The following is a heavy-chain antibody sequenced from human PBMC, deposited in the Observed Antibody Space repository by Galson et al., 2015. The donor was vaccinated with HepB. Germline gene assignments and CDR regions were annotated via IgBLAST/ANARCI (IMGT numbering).Heavy chain of an antibody. CDR1: EFSFSSSG. J-gene: IGHJ6*02. Sequence: SLRLSCAASEFSFSSSGMHWVRQAPGKGLEWVAVISYEGSNIYYEESVKGRFIIPRDNSKSTLYLQMISLRDEDTAVYYCAKDLGATYFYGMDVWGQGTTVTVSS. CDR2: ISYEGSNI. D-gene: IGHD1-26*01. V-gene: IGHV3-30*18. CDR3: AKDLGATYFYGMDV.